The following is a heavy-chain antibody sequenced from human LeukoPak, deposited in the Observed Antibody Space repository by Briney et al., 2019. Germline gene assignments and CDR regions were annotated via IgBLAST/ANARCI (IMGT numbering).Heavy chain of an antibody. CDR3: TKRDYSDRSGYAPLFES. CDR1: GFTFSNYA. V-gene: IGHV3-23*01. CDR2: INGNGDKV. J-gene: IGHJ4*02. Sequence: GGSLRLSCVASGFTFSNYAMSWVRQSPGKGLEHVSGINGNGDKVYYADSVKGRFTISRDNSKSTLHLQMNSLSGDGTAVYYCTKRDYSDRSGYAPLFESWGQGTLVTVSS. D-gene: IGHD3-22*01.